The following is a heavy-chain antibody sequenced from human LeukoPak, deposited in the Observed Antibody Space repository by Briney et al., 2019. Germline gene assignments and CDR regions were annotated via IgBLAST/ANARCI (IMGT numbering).Heavy chain of an antibody. J-gene: IGHJ3*02. D-gene: IGHD3-10*01. V-gene: IGHV3-23*01. CDR2: ISGSGGST. CDR3: AKDRMVRGVIIPWSAFDI. CDR1: GFTFSSYA. Sequence: GGSLRLSCTASGFTFSSYAMSWVRQAPGKGLEWVSAISGSGGSTYYADSVKGRFTISRDNSKNTLYLQMNSLRAEDTAVYYCAKDRMVRGVIIPWSAFDIWGQGTMVTVSS.